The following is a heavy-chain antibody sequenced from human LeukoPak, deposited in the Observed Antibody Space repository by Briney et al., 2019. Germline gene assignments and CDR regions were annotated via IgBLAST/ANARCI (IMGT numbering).Heavy chain of an antibody. CDR2: IYYSGST. D-gene: IGHD5-12*01. J-gene: IGHJ6*03. CDR3: ARVDSGYDHYYYYYYMDV. V-gene: IGHV4-39*01. CDR1: GGSIRTTSYY. Sequence: SETLSLTCTVSGGSIRTTSYYWGWIRQPPGKGLEWIGSIYYSGSTYYNPSLKSRVTISVDTSKNQFSLKLSSVTAADTAVYYCARVDSGYDHYYYYYYMDVWGKGTTVTVSS.